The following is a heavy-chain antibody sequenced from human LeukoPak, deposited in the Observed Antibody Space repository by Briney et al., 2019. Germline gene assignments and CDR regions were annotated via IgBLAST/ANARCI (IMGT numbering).Heavy chain of an antibody. CDR3: ARIWPDL. CDR1: GGSISRGSYY. V-gene: IGHV4-61*02. CDR2: IYTSGST. D-gene: IGHD3-10*01. Sequence: KPSETLSLTCSISGGSISRGSYYWTWIRQPAGKGLEWIGRIYTSGSTNYNPSLKSRVTISVDTSKKQFSLRLNSVTAADTAVYYCARIWPDLWGRGTLVTVSS. J-gene: IGHJ2*01.